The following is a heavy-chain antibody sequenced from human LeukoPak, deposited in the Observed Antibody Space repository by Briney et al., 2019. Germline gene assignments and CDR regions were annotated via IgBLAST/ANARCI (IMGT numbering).Heavy chain of an antibody. CDR2: INHSGST. Sequence: SETLSLTCAVYGGSFSGYYWSWIRQPPGKGLEWIGEINHSGSTNYNPSLKSRVTISVDTSKNQFSLKLSSVTAADTAVYCCARSGSYYHFDYWGQGTLVTVSS. CDR3: ARSGSYYHFDY. CDR1: GGSFSGYY. V-gene: IGHV4-34*01. D-gene: IGHD3-10*01. J-gene: IGHJ4*02.